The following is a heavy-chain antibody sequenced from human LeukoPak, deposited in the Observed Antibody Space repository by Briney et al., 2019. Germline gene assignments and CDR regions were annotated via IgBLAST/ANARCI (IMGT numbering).Heavy chain of an antibody. Sequence: GGSLRLSCAASGFTFSTYWMHWVRQAPGKGLEWVSAISGSGGSTYYADSVKGRFTISRDNSKNALYLQMNSLRAEDTAVYYCAKDSLIVVVIGYFDYWGQGTLVTVSS. D-gene: IGHD3-22*01. V-gene: IGHV3-23*01. CDR2: ISGSGGST. J-gene: IGHJ4*02. CDR1: GFTFSTYW. CDR3: AKDSLIVVVIGYFDY.